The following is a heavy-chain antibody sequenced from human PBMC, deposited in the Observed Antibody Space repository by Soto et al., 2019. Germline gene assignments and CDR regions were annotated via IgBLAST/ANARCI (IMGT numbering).Heavy chain of an antibody. J-gene: IGHJ4*02. CDR1: GFTFSSYI. D-gene: IGHD3-10*01. V-gene: IGHV3-30-3*01. CDR3: GRDEEDGSYCDLGY. CDR2: ILHDGNNK. Sequence: QVQLVESGGGVVQPGRSLRLSCAASGFTFSSYIMHWVRQAPGKGLEWVAMILHDGNNKYYADSVKGRFTISRDNSKNTLYLQMISLTTEGTAIYYCGRDEEDGSYCDLGYWGQGTLVTVSS.